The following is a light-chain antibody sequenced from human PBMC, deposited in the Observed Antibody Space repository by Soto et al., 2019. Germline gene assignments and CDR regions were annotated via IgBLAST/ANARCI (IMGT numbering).Light chain of an antibody. CDR3: CSYSRAYTWV. CDR2: GVT. J-gene: IGLJ3*02. Sequence: QPVLTQPASVSGSPGQSITISCTGSDIGYYNFVSWHQQQPGKAPKVMIYGVTNRPSGVSNRFSGSKSGNTASLTISWLQADDEADYYCCSYSRAYTWVFGGGTKVTVL. CDR1: DIGYYNF. V-gene: IGLV2-14*01.